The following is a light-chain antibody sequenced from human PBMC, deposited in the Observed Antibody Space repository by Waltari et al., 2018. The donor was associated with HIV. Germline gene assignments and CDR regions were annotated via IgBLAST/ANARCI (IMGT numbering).Light chain of an antibody. Sequence: DIVLTQSPGTLSLSPGERATLSCRASQTVSSSYLAWYRQKPGQTPRLLIYAAYSRATGVPDRVSGGGSGTDFTLTISSLEPEDFAVYYCQHYGDSLTFGQGTKVEIK. CDR1: QTVSSSY. CDR3: QHYGDSLT. V-gene: IGKV3-20*01. CDR2: AAY. J-gene: IGKJ2*01.